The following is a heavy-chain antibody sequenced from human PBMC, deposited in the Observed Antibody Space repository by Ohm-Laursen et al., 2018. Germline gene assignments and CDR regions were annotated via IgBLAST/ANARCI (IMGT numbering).Heavy chain of an antibody. CDR3: VRDRRDGFNYVEY. J-gene: IGHJ4*02. V-gene: IGHV4-59*11. Sequence: TLSLTCTVSGGPISPRYWSWIRQSPEKGLEWIGYLSYSGTSEHNPSLKGRVTMSVDTSKNQFSLSLNSVTAADTAIYYCVRDRRDGFNYVEYWGQGTLVTVSS. CDR1: GGPISPRY. CDR2: LSYSGTS. D-gene: IGHD5-24*01.